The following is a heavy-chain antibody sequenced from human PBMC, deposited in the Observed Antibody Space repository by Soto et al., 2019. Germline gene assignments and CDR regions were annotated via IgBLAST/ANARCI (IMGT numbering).Heavy chain of an antibody. CDR2: ISSSSSYI. CDR1: GFTFSSYS. J-gene: IGHJ6*02. CDR3: ARDRNGKYQLLSDYYYYYGMDV. Sequence: PGGSLRLSCAASGFTFSSYSMNWVRQAPGKGLEWVSSISSSSSYIYYADSVKGRFTISRDNAKNSLYLQMNSLRAEDTAVYYCARDRNGKYQLLSDYYYYYGMDVWGQGTTVTVSS. V-gene: IGHV3-21*01. D-gene: IGHD2-2*01.